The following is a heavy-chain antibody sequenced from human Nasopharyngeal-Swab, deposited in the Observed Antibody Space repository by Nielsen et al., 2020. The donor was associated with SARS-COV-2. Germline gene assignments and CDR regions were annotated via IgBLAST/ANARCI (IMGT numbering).Heavy chain of an antibody. J-gene: IGHJ4*02. CDR3: TRGGCSSTSCYEIGY. V-gene: IGHV4-61*02. Sequence: WIRQPPGKGLEWIGRIHTSGSTNYNPSLKSRVTISVDTSKNQFSLKLSSVTAADTAVYYCTRGGCSSTSCYEIGYWGQGTLVTVSS. CDR2: IHTSGST. D-gene: IGHD2-2*01.